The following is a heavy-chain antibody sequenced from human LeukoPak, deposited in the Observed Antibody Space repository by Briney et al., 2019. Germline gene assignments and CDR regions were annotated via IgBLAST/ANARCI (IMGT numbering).Heavy chain of an antibody. V-gene: IGHV3-21*01. CDR2: ISSSSSYI. J-gene: IGHJ4*02. CDR1: GFTFDDYG. Sequence: GGSLRLSCAASGFTFDDYGMNWVRQAPGKGLEWVSSISSSSSYIYYADSVKGRFTISRDNAKNSLYLQMNSLRAEDTAVYYCARDKMHLRFLEWLDKYYFDYWGQGTLVTVSS. CDR3: ARDKMHLRFLEWLDKYYFDY. D-gene: IGHD3-3*01.